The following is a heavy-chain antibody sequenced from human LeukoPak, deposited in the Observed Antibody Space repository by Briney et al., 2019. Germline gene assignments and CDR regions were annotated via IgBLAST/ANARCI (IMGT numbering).Heavy chain of an antibody. CDR2: IYYSGST. D-gene: IGHD2-21*02. CDR3: AREEVVVTAILYYYGMDV. CDR1: GGSISGSSYY. V-gene: IGHV4-39*07. Sequence: PSETLSLTCTVSGGSISGSSYYWGWIRQPPGKGLEWIGSIYYSGSTYYNPSLKSRVTISVDTSKNQFSLKLSSVTAADTAVYYCAREEVVVTAILYYYGMDVWGQGTTVTVSS. J-gene: IGHJ6*02.